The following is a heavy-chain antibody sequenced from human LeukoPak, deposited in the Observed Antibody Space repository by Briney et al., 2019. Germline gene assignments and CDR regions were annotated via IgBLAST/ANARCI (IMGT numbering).Heavy chain of an antibody. V-gene: IGHV4-59*01. J-gene: IGHJ4*02. CDR1: GGSISSYY. Sequence: SETLSLTCTVFGGSISSYYWSWIRQPPGKGLEWIGYIYYSGSTNYNPSLKSRVTISVDTSKNQFSLKLSSVTAADTAVYYCARVEGWSLDYWGQGTLVTVSS. CDR2: IYYSGST. CDR3: ARVEGWSLDY. D-gene: IGHD2-15*01.